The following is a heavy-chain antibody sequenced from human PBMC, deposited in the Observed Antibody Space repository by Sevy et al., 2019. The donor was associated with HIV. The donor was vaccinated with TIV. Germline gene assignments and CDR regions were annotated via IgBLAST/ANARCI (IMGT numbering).Heavy chain of an antibody. D-gene: IGHD2-15*01. V-gene: IGHV3-9*01. J-gene: IGHJ3*02. CDR1: GFTFVDYA. Sequence: GGSLRLSCAASGFTFVDYAMHWVRQAPGKGLEWVSGISWNSGSIGYADSVKGRFTISRDNAKNSLYLQMNSLRTEDTALYYCAKDMARHVLGYCSGGRCYRGGFDIWGQGTMVTVSS. CDR2: ISWNSGSI. CDR3: AKDMARHVLGYCSGGRCYRGGFDI.